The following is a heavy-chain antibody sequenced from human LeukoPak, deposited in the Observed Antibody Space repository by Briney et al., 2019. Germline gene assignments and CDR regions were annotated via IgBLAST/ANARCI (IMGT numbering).Heavy chain of an antibody. CDR3: ATGCAGATICY. V-gene: IGHV1-18*01. CDR1: GYTFSRHG. D-gene: IGHD1-26*01. J-gene: IGHJ4*02. CDR2: VSGYNGNT. Sequence: ASVKVSCKTSGYTFSRHGITWVRQAPGQGLEWMGWVSGYNGNTNYAQNVQGRVTMTTDTSTNTAYMELRSLRSDDAAVYYCATGCAGATICYWGQGTLVTVSS.